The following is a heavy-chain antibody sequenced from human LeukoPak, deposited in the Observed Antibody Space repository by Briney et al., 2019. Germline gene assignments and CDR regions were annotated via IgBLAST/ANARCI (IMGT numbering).Heavy chain of an antibody. CDR3: ARSCYDILTGPSGFYYYYGMDV. V-gene: IGHV4-34*01. CDR1: GGSISSYY. CDR2: INHSGST. D-gene: IGHD3-9*01. Sequence: SETLSLTCTVSGGSISSYYWSWIRQPPGKGLEWIGEINHSGSTNYNPSLKSRVTISVDTSKNQFSLKLSSVTAADTAVYYCARSCYDILTGPSGFYYYYGMDVWGQGTTVTVSS. J-gene: IGHJ6*02.